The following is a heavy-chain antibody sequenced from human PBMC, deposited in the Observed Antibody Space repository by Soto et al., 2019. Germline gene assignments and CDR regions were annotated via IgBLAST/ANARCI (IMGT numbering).Heavy chain of an antibody. D-gene: IGHD3-16*01. CDR1: GGSISSSSYY. CDR3: ASLVWGLVSY. J-gene: IGHJ4*02. V-gene: IGHV4-39*01. CDR2: IYYSGST. Sequence: QLQLQESGPGLVKPSETLSLTCTVSGGSISSSSYYWGWIRQPPGKGLEWIGNIYYSGSTYYNPSLXSXVXIPXDTSKNQFSLKLTSVTAADTAVYYCASLVWGLVSYWGQGTLVTVSS.